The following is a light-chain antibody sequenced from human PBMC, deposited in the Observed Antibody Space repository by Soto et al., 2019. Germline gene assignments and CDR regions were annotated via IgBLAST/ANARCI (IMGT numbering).Light chain of an antibody. Sequence: DIQMTQSPSSLSASLGDRVTITYRASQTISTYLNWYQQKPGKAPKLLIYAASSLQSGVPSRFSGSGSGTDFTLTISSLQREDFATYFCQQSYTTPRTFGQGTRLGIK. J-gene: IGKJ2*01. CDR2: AAS. CDR3: QQSYTTPRT. V-gene: IGKV1-39*01. CDR1: QTISTY.